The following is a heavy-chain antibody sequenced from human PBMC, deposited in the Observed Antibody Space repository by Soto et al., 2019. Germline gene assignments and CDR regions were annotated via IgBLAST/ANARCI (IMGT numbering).Heavy chain of an antibody. CDR1: GFTFSSYG. CDR2: ISYDGSNK. CDR3: AKDAAGGLMHAFDI. V-gene: IGHV3-30*18. Sequence: QVQLVESGGGVVQPGRSLRLSCAASGFTFSSYGMHWVRQAPGKGLEWVAVISYDGSNKYYADSVKGRFTISRDNSKNTLYLQMNSLRAEDTAVYYCAKDAAGGLMHAFDIWGQGTMVTVSS. D-gene: IGHD2-15*01. J-gene: IGHJ3*02.